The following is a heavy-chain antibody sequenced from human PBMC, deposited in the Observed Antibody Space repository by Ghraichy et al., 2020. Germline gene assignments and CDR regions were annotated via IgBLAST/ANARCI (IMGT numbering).Heavy chain of an antibody. D-gene: IGHD3-3*01. CDR2: ISGDGGST. V-gene: IGHV3-43*02. CDR3: AKVGWCGTNNNWFDP. J-gene: IGHJ5*02. CDR1: GFTFDDYA. Sequence: GGSLRLSCAASGFTFDDYAMHWVRQAPGKGLEWVSLISGDGGSTYYADSVKGRFTISRDNSKNSLYLQMNSLRTEDTALYYCAKVGWCGTNNNWFDPWGQGTLVTVS.